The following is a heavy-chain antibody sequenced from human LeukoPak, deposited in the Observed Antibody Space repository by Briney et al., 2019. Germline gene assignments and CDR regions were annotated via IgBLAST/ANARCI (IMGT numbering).Heavy chain of an antibody. J-gene: IGHJ6*03. D-gene: IGHD6-13*01. CDR3: ARGRVAAAGTSSGRYRGYYYYYMDV. Sequence: SETLSLTCAVYGGSFSGYYWSWIRQPPGKGLEWIGEINHSGSTNYNPSLKSRVTISVDTSKNQFSLKLSSVTAADTAVYYCARGRVAAAGTSSGRYRGYYYYYMDVWGKGTTVTVSS. V-gene: IGHV4-34*01. CDR1: GGSFSGYY. CDR2: INHSGST.